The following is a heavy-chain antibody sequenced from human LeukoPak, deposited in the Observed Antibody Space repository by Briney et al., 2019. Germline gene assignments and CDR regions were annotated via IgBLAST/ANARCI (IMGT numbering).Heavy chain of an antibody. V-gene: IGHV3-48*03. D-gene: IGHD3-16*01. Sequence: GGSLRLSCEPSGFSLSSYEMNWVRQAPGKGLEWVSHISSRGSTIYYADSVKGRFTISRDNAKNSLYLQMNSLRAEDTAVYYCARVGWVLRYAFDIWGQGTMVTVSS. CDR3: ARVGWVLRYAFDI. CDR1: GFSLSSYE. CDR2: ISSRGSTI. J-gene: IGHJ3*02.